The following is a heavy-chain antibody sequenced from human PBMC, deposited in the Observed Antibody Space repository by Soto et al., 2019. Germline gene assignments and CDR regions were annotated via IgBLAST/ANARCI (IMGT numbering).Heavy chain of an antibody. CDR3: ARDYYDSSGYEAFFDS. CDR1: GFTFSSYS. Sequence: PGGSLRLSCAASGFTFSSYSMNWVRQDPGKGLEWVSSISSSYIYYADSVKGRFTISRDNAKNSLYLQMNSLRAEDTAVYYCARDYYDSSGYEAFFDSWGQGTLVTVSS. V-gene: IGHV3-21*01. D-gene: IGHD3-22*01. CDR2: ISSSYI. J-gene: IGHJ4*02.